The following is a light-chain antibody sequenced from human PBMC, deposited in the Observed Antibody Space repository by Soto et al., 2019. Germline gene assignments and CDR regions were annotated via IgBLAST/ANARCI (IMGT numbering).Light chain of an antibody. Sequence: QSALTQPASVSGSPGQSITISCTGTSSDVGGYDYVSWFQQHPVKAPKLMIYDVSNRPSGVSHRFTGSKAGNTASLTISGLQAEDEADYYCSSYTGSSTVVFGGGTQLTVL. J-gene: IGLJ2*01. CDR1: SSDVGGYDY. CDR2: DVS. CDR3: SSYTGSSTVV. V-gene: IGLV2-14*01.